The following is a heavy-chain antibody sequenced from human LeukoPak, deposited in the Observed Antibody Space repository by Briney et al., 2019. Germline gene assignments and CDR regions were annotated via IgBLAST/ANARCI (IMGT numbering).Heavy chain of an antibody. V-gene: IGHV4-34*12. D-gene: IGHD3-3*01. CDR2: IIDTGST. CDR3: ARGLASGYPPIPFDY. Sequence: GSLRLSCAASGFTFSDAWMSWVRQPPGKGLEWIGEIIDTGSTKYNSSLKSRVTISVDTSKNQFSLSLDSVTAADTAVYYCARGLASGYPPIPFDYWGQGTLVTVSS. CDR1: GFTFSDAW. J-gene: IGHJ4*02.